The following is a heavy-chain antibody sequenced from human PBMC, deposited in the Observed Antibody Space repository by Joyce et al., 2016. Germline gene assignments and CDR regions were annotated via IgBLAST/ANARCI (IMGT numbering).Heavy chain of an antibody. Sequence: QVHLQQWGAGLLKPSETLSLTCAVYGGSFSGYDWSWIRQPPGKGLEWLGEINHSGSTNSNPSLKSRVTISVETSKNQFSLKLSSVTAADTAVYYCARGPRSNWGLVWFDPWGQGTLVTVSS. V-gene: IGHV4-34*01. D-gene: IGHD7-27*01. CDR3: ARGPRSNWGLVWFDP. J-gene: IGHJ5*02. CDR1: GGSFSGYD. CDR2: INHSGST.